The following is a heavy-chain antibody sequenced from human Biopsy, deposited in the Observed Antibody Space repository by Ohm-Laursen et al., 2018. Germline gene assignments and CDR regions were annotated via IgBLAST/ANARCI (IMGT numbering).Heavy chain of an antibody. Sequence: GSSVKVSCKVSGYTLTDLSMHWVRQAPGKGLELMGGFAPENGKTIYAQKFQDRVTVAADTSTSTATMELRSLRSDDTAVYYCATRLTGYFHHWGQGTLVIVSS. J-gene: IGHJ1*01. V-gene: IGHV1-24*01. CDR3: ATRLTGYFHH. D-gene: IGHD2-21*01. CDR2: FAPENGKT. CDR1: GYTLTDLS.